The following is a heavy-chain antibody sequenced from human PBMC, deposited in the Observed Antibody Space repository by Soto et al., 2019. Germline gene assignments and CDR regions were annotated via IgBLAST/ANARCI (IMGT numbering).Heavy chain of an antibody. D-gene: IGHD4-17*01. CDR2: IYHSGST. CDR1: GYSISSGYY. J-gene: IGHJ5*02. Sequence: KTSETLSLTCAVSGYSISSGYYWGWSRQTPGKGLEWIASIYHSGSTYYNPSLKSRVTISVDTSKNQFSLKLTSVTAADTAVYYCARGAATVTPGWFDPWGQGILVTVYS. CDR3: ARGAATVTPGWFDP. V-gene: IGHV4-38-2*01.